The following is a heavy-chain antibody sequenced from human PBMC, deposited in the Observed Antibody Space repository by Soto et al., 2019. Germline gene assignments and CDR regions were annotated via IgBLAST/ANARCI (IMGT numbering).Heavy chain of an antibody. V-gene: IGHV4-31*03. D-gene: IGHD3-10*01. CDR2: IYYSGST. CDR3: ARASVGVITMVRGAVAPYNWFDP. Sequence: PSETLSLTCTVSGGSISSGGYYWSWIRQHPGKGLEWIRYIYYSGSTYYNPSLKCRVTISVDTSKNQVSLKLSSVTAADTAVYYCARASVGVITMVRGAVAPYNWFDPWGQGTLVTVAS. CDR1: GGSISSGGYY. J-gene: IGHJ5*02.